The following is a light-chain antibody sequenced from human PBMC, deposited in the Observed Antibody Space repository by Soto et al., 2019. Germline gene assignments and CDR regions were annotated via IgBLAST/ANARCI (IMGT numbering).Light chain of an antibody. V-gene: IGLV1-40*01. CDR3: QSYDISLSVVV. J-gene: IGLJ2*01. Sequence: QTVVTQPPSVSGAPRQRVTISCTGSSSNIGAGYDVHWYQQLPGTAPKLLIYGNSNRPSGVPDRFSGSKSGTSASLAITGLQAEDEADYYCQSYDISLSVVVFGGGTKLTVL. CDR1: SSNIGAGYD. CDR2: GNS.